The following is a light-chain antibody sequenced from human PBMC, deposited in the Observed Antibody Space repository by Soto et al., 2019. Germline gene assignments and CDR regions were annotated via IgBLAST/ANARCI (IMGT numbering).Light chain of an antibody. V-gene: IGLV1-40*01. CDR2: GNN. CDR1: SSNLGAGFD. J-gene: IGLJ2*01. CDR3: QSFDTSLGRSV. Sequence: QSVLTQPPSVSGAPGQRVTIPCTGTSSNLGAGFDVHWYQHLPGTAPKLLIYGNNHRPSGVPDRFSGSKSGTSASLAITGLQAEDDADYSCQSFDTSLGRSVFGGGTKLTVL.